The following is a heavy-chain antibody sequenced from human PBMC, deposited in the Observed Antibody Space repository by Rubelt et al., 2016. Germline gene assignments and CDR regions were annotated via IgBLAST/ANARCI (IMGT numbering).Heavy chain of an antibody. V-gene: IGHV4-34*01. CDR1: GGSFSGYY. D-gene: IGHD6-13*01. CDR2: IDHSGST. CDR3: ARGRRGSSSWLGRDYYGMDV. J-gene: IGHJ6*02. Sequence: QVQPQQWGAGLLKPSETLSLTCAVYGGSFSGYYWSWIRQPPGKGLEWIGEIDHSGSTNYNPSLKSRVTISVATSKNQFSLKLSSGTAADTAVYYCARGRRGSSSWLGRDYYGMDVWGQGTTVTVSS.